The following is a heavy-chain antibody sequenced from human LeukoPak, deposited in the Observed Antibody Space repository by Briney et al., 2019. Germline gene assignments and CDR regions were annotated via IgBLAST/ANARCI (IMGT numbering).Heavy chain of an antibody. CDR3: ARGSSSSDPGAFDI. CDR2: IYYSEST. CDR1: GGSISSYY. D-gene: IGHD6-6*01. J-gene: IGHJ3*02. V-gene: IGHV4-59*01. Sequence: PSETLSLTCTVSGGSISSYYWSWIRQPPGKGLEWIGYIYYSESTNYNPSLKSRVTISVDTSKNQFSLKLSSVTAADTAVYYCARGSSSSDPGAFDIWGQGTMVTVSS.